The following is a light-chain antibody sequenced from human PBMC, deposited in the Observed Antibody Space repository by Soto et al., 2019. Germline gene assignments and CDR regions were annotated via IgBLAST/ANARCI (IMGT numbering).Light chain of an antibody. CDR2: DAS. J-gene: IGKJ5*01. Sequence: DIQMTQSPSSLSASVGDRVTITCQASQDISNYLNWYQQKPGKAPELLIYDASNLETGVPSRFSGSGSGTDFTFTISSLQPEDFATYYCQQNDNIPITFGQGTRQDLK. CDR3: QQNDNIPIT. CDR1: QDISNY. V-gene: IGKV1-33*01.